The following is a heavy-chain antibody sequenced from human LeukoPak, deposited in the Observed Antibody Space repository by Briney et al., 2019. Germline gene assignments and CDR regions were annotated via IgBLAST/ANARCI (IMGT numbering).Heavy chain of an antibody. Sequence: GGSLRLSCAASGFTVSSNYMSWVRQAPGKGLEWVSVIYSGGAPYYADSVKGRFTISTDNSKNTLYLQMNSLRTKDTAVYYCARDRGSGLDCWGQGTLVTVSS. D-gene: IGHD6-19*01. V-gene: IGHV3-66*02. CDR2: IYSGGAP. CDR3: ARDRGSGLDC. J-gene: IGHJ4*02. CDR1: GFTVSSNY.